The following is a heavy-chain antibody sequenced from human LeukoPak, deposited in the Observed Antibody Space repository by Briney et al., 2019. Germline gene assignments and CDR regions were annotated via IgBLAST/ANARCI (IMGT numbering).Heavy chain of an antibody. Sequence: GGSLRLSCAASGFPFSSYAMHWVRQAPGKGLEWVAVISYDGSNNYYADSVKGRFTISRDNSKNTLYLQMNTLRAEDTAVYYCARRRNDAFDIWGQGTMVTVSS. J-gene: IGHJ3*02. CDR1: GFPFSSYA. CDR3: ARRRNDAFDI. D-gene: IGHD1-14*01. V-gene: IGHV3-30*04. CDR2: ISYDGSNN.